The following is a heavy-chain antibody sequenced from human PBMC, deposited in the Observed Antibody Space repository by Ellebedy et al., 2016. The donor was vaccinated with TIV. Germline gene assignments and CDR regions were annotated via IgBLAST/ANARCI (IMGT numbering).Heavy chain of an antibody. CDR1: GFTFRIYD. CDR3: TKLYYSVAAGGP. CDR2: IRTKPNNYAT. J-gene: IGHJ4*02. D-gene: IGHD1-26*01. V-gene: IGHV3-73*01. Sequence: GESLKIPCAASGFTFRIYDMHWVRQASGKGLEWIARIRTKPNNYATTYSASVKGRFTISRDDSQQTAFLQMNDLKTEDTAVYYCTKLYYSVAAGGPWGQGTLVTVSS.